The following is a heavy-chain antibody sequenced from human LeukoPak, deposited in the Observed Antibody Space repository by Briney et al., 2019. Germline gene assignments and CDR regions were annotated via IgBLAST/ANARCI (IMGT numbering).Heavy chain of an antibody. CDR2: INPNSGGT. J-gene: IGHJ5*02. D-gene: IGHD2-2*01. V-gene: IGHV1-2*02. Sequence: GASVTVSCKAPGYTFTGYYMHWVRQAPGQGLEWMGWINPNSGGTNYAQKFQGRVTMTRDTSISTAYMELSRLRSDDTAVYYCARDFIVVVPAGFDPWGQGTLVTVSS. CDR3: ARDFIVVVPAGFDP. CDR1: GYTFTGYY.